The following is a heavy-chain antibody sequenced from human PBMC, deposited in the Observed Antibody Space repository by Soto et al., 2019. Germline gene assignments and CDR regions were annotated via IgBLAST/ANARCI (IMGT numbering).Heavy chain of an antibody. CDR1: GGSISSGGYY. J-gene: IGHJ5*02. CDR2: IYYSGST. D-gene: IGHD3-3*01. V-gene: IGHV4-31*03. Sequence: SETLSLTCTVSGGSISSGGYYWSWIRQHPGKGLEWIGYIYYSGSTYYNPSLKSRVTISVDTSKNQFSLKLSSVTAADTAVYYCASAHAPIPIFAVAKTPGIGNCFDTWGQGTLVTVSS. CDR3: ASAHAPIPIFAVAKTPGIGNCFDT.